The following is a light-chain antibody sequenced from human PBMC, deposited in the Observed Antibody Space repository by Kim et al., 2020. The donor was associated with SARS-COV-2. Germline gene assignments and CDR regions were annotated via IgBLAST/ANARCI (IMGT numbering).Light chain of an antibody. Sequence: VPPGTGATPSGGPSQGVRSSLACYKKSPGRPPWLLIFGASTWAAGIPARLAAGGSGTEFPLTFSSLQSEDFAVYYCQQYNNWWTFGQGTKVYIK. V-gene: IGKV3-15*01. J-gene: IGKJ1*01. CDR2: GAS. CDR1: QGVRSS. CDR3: QQYNNWWT.